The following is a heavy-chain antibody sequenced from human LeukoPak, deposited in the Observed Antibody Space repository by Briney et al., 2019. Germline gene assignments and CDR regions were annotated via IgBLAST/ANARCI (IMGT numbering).Heavy chain of an antibody. V-gene: IGHV1-2*02. D-gene: IGHD2-2*02. CDR1: GYTFTGYY. CDR3: ASYCSSTSCYNSLAYYYGMDV. CDR2: INPNSGGT. Sequence: ASVKVSCNASGYTFTGYYMHWVRQAPGQGLEWMGWINPNSGGTNYAQKFQGRVTMTRDTSISTAYMELSRLRSDDTAVYYCASYCSSTSCYNSLAYYYGMDVWGQGTTVTVSS. J-gene: IGHJ6*02.